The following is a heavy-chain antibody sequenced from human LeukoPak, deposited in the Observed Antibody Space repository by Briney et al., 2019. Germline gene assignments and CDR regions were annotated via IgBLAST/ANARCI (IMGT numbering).Heavy chain of an antibody. CDR1: GFTFSSYFW. CDR3: VRDLDLGGYASFEY. Sequence: GGSLRLSCAASGFTFSSYFWMHWVRQAPGKGLVWVSRIKSDGSSSTYADSVKGRFTISRDNVKNSLYLQMNTLRAEDTAVYYCVRDLDLGGYASFEYWGQGTLVTVSS. J-gene: IGHJ4*02. D-gene: IGHD3-22*01. V-gene: IGHV3-74*01. CDR2: IKSDGSSS.